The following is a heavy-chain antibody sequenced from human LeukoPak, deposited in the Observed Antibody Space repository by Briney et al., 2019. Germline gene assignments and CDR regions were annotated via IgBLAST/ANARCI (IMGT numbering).Heavy chain of an antibody. CDR1: VGSFSGYY. Sequence: SETLSLTCADYVGSFSGYYWSWIRQPPGKGLEWIGEINHSGSTNYNPSLKSRVTISVDTSKNQFSLKLSSVTAADTAVYYCARGKPTAVGDYWGQGTLVTVSS. J-gene: IGHJ4*02. CDR3: ARGKPTAVGDY. V-gene: IGHV4-34*01. CDR2: INHSGST.